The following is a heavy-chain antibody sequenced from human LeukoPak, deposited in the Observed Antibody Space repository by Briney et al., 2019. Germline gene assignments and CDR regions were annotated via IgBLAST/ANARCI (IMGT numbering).Heavy chain of an antibody. V-gene: IGHV3-30-3*01. CDR2: ISYDGSNK. D-gene: IGHD4-17*01. CDR1: GFTFSSYA. CDR3: ARDGNPGGTVTTPFDY. Sequence: PGGSLRLSCAASGFTFSSYAMHWVRQAPGKGLEWVAVISYDGSNKYYADSVKGRFTISRDNSKNTLYLQMNSLRAEDTAVYYCARDGNPGGTVTTPFDYWGQGTLVTVSS. J-gene: IGHJ4*02.